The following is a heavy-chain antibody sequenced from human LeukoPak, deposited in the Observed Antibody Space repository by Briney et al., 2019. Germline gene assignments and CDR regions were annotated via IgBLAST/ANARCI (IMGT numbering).Heavy chain of an antibody. CDR1: GYTFTSYG. D-gene: IGHD3-3*01. CDR2: ISAYNGNT. V-gene: IGHV1-18*01. J-gene: IGHJ5*02. CDR3: ARSPIGTPDFDNWFDP. Sequence: ASVKVSCKASGYTFTSYGINWVRQAPGQGLEWMGWISAYNGNTNYAQKLQGRVTITTDESTSTAYMELSSLRSEDTAVYYCARSPIGTPDFDNWFDPWGQGTLVTVSS.